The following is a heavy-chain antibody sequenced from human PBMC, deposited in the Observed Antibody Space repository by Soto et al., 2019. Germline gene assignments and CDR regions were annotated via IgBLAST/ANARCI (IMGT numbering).Heavy chain of an antibody. D-gene: IGHD3-3*01. V-gene: IGHV4-34*01. J-gene: IGHJ5*02. CDR3: ARGKASYDLWSGYFHWSTRWFYP. Sequence: QVQLQQWGAGLLKPSETLSLTCAVYGGSFSGYYWSWIRQPPGKGLEWIGEINHSGSTNYNPSLKSRVTISVDTAKNQLSLKLSSVTAADTAVYYCARGKASYDLWSGYFHWSTRWFYPWGQGTLGTVSS. CDR2: INHSGST. CDR1: GGSFSGYY.